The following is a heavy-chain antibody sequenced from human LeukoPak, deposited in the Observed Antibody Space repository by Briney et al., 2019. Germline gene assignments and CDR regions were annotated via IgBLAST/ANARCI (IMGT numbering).Heavy chain of an antibody. D-gene: IGHD2-2*01. CDR3: ARQGPVPRTHHDIVVVPAANFDY. V-gene: IGHV5-51*01. CDR1: GYSFTSYW. CDR2: IYPGDSDT. Sequence: GESLKISCKGSGYSFTSYWIGWVRQMPGKGLEWMGIIYPGDSDTRYSPSFQGQVTISADKSISTAYPQWSSLKASDTAMYYCARQGPVPRTHHDIVVVPAANFDYWGQGTLVTVSS. J-gene: IGHJ4*02.